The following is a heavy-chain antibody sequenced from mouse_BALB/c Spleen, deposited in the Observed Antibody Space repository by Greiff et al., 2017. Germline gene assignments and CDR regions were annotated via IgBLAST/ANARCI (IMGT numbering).Heavy chain of an antibody. CDR2: ISDGGSYT. J-gene: IGHJ4*01. V-gene: IGHV5-4*02. CDR3: ARAIGTTAMDY. CDR1: GFTFSDYY. Sequence: DVHLVESGGGLVKPGGSLKLSCAASGFTFSDYYMYWVRQTPEKRLEWVATISDGGSYTYYPDSVKGRFTISRDNAKNNLYLQMSSLKSEDTAMYYCARAIGTTAMDYWGQGTSVTVSS. D-gene: IGHD2-14*01.